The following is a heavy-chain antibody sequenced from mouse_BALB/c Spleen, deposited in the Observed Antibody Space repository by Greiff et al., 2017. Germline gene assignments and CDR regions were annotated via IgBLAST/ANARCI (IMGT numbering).Heavy chain of an antibody. CDR2: ISYSGST. Sequence: EVKLMESGPSLVKPSQTLSLTCSVTGDSITSGYWNWIRKFPGNKLEYMGYISYSGSTYYNPSLKSRISITRDTSKNQYYLQLNSVTTEDTATYYCARYTGNYRYYYAMDYWGQGTSVTVSS. V-gene: IGHV3-8*02. D-gene: IGHD2-1*01. CDR1: GDSITSGY. CDR3: ARYTGNYRYYYAMDY. J-gene: IGHJ4*01.